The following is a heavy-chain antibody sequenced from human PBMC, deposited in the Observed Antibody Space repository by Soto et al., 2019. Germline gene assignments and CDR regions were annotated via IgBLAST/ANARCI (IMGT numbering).Heavy chain of an antibody. CDR1: GFPFTDHY. D-gene: IGHD1-26*01. V-gene: IGHV1-2*07. CDR2: INTKTGAS. Sequence: GASVKVSCKASGFPFTDHYVHWVRQAPGQGLEWMGWINTKTGASKYLHEFQGRVIMTGDTSINTAYMEMSRLRSGDTAVYYCAREFAVKTLVNSGSLHFDYWGQGTLVTVSS. CDR3: AREFAVKTLVNSGSLHFDY. J-gene: IGHJ4*02.